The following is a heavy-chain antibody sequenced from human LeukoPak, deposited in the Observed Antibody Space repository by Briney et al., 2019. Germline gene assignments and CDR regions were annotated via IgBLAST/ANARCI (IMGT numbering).Heavy chain of an antibody. CDR1: GGSISSGGYY. CDR3: ARDHLPRYFDWLRTPSRYYYGMDV. Sequence: SETLSLTCTVSGGSISSGGYYWSWIRQHPGKGLEWIGYIYYSGSTYYNPSLKSRVTISVDTSKNQFSLKLSSVTAADTAVYYCARDHLPRYFDWLRTPSRYYYGMDVWGQGTTVTVSS. D-gene: IGHD3-9*01. J-gene: IGHJ6*02. V-gene: IGHV4-31*03. CDR2: IYYSGST.